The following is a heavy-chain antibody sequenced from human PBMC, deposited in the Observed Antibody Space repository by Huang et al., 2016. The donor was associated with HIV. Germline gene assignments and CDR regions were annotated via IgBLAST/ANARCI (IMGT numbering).Heavy chain of an antibody. CDR3: ARARGYYDSSVSYYFDY. CDR2: IIPIVGTA. V-gene: IGHV1-69*13. CDR1: GGTFSSYA. D-gene: IGHD3-22*01. Sequence: QVQLVQSGAEVKKPGSSVKVSCKASGGTFSSYAISWVRQAPGKGIGWMGGIIPIVGTANYAQKFQGRVTITADESTSTAYMELSSLRSEDTAVYYCARARGYYDSSVSYYFDYWGQGTLVTVSS. J-gene: IGHJ4*02.